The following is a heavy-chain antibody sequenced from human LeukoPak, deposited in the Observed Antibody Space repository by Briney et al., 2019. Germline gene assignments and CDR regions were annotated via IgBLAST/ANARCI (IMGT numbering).Heavy chain of an antibody. CDR3: ARSDDFWSGYSRQDAFDI. V-gene: IGHV3-48*04. CDR2: ISSSSSTI. D-gene: IGHD3-3*01. CDR1: GFTFSSYS. J-gene: IGHJ3*02. Sequence: PGGSLRLSCAASGFTFSSYSMNWVRQASGKGLEWVSYISSSSSTIYYADSVKGRFTISRDNAKNSPYLQMNSLRAEDTAVYYCARSDDFWSGYSRQDAFDIWGQGTMVTVSS.